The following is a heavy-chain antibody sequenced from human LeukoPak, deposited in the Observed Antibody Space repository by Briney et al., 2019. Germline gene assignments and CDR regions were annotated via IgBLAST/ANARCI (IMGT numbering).Heavy chain of an antibody. V-gene: IGHV4-34*01. CDR2: INHSGST. CDR3: ARGETPRAFDI. J-gene: IGHJ3*02. CDR1: GGSFSGYY. Sequence: KTSETLSLTCAVYGGSFSGYYWSWIRQPPGKGLEWIGEINHSGSTNYNPSLKSRVTISVDTSKNQFSLKLSSVTAADTAVYYCARGETPRAFDIWGQGTMVTVSS.